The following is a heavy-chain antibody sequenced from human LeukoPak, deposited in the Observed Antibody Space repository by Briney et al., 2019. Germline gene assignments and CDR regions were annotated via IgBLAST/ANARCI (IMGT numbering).Heavy chain of an antibody. CDR2: VHLDGRT. CDR1: GGSVTSTNW. CDR3: AREGGFYRPLDY. Sequence: PSETLSLTCDVSGGSVTSTNWWPWVRQPPGKGLEWIGEVHLDGRTNYNPPLKSRLIMSVDLPENHISLKLASVTAADTAVYYCAREGGFYRPLDYSGQGTLVTVSS. D-gene: IGHD3-3*01. J-gene: IGHJ4*02. V-gene: IGHV4-4*02.